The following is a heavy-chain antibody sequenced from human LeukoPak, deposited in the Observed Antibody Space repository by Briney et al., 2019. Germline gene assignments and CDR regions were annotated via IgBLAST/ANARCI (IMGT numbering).Heavy chain of an antibody. CDR2: ISYSGGT. Sequence: PSETLSLTCTVSGGSISSYYWSWIRQPPGKGLEWIGYISYSGGTNYNPSLKSRVTISVDTSKNQFSLKLSSVTAADTAVYYCARQSLQGSGYLPFDYWGQGTLVTVSS. V-gene: IGHV4-59*08. J-gene: IGHJ4*02. CDR3: ARQSLQGSGYLPFDY. CDR1: GGSISSYY. D-gene: IGHD3-22*01.